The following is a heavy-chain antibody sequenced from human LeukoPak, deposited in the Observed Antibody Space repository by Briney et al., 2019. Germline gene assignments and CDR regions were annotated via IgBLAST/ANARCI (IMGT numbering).Heavy chain of an antibody. CDR3: ARDHRIAALGAFDI. D-gene: IGHD6-13*01. CDR2: IYHSGST. Sequence: PSETLSLTCTVSGGSISSGGYYWSWIRQPPGKALAWIGYIYHSGSTYYNPSLKSRVTISVDTSKNQFSLKLSSVTAADTAVYYCARDHRIAALGAFDIWGQGTMVTVSS. CDR1: GGSISSGGYY. V-gene: IGHV4-61*08. J-gene: IGHJ3*02.